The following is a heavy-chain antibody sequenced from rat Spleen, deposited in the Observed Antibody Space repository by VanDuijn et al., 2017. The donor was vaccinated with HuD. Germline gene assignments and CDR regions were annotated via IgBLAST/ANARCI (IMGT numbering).Heavy chain of an antibody. Sequence: EVQLVESGGGLVQPGRSLKLSCAASGFTFSSFPMAWVRQGPKKGLEWVATISSGGGATYYPDSVKGRFSISRDNVKSTLYLQMNSLRSEDTAAYYCTTVLQGHGFAYWGQGTLVTVSS. D-gene: IGHD1-1*01. V-gene: IGHV5-46*01. CDR3: TTVLQGHGFAY. CDR2: ISSGGGAT. CDR1: GFTFSSFP. J-gene: IGHJ3*01.